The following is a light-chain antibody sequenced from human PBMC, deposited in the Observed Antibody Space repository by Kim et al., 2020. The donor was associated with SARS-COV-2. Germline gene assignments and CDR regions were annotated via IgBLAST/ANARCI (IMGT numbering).Light chain of an antibody. J-gene: IGKJ1*01. CDR2: GTS. Sequence: SPGERGTLSCRASQSVSSNLAWYQHKPGQAPRLLIYGTSTRATGIPARFSGSGSGTDFTLTISSLQSEDFAVYYCQQYNNWPPWTFGQGTKVEIK. CDR3: QQYNNWPPWT. V-gene: IGKV3-15*01. CDR1: QSVSSN.